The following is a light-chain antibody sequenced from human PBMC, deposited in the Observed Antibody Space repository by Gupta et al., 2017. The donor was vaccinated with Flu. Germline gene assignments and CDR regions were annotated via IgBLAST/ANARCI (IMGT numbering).Light chain of an antibody. CDR1: QSLSGS. CDR2: KAS. CDR3: QHYDTYPWT. Sequence: DIQMTQSPSTLSASVGDRVTITCRASQSLSGSLAWYQQKPGKAPNLLIYKASSLKSGVPSRFSGSGSGTEFTLTISSLQPDDFATYYCQHYDTYPWTFGQGTRVEIK. V-gene: IGKV1-5*03. J-gene: IGKJ1*01.